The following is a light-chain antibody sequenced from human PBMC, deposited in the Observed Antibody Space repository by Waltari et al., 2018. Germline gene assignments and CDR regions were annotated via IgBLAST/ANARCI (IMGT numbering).Light chain of an antibody. V-gene: IGLV2-14*03. CDR1: YNF. J-gene: IGLJ3*02. CDR2: DVT. CDR3: SSYTSNSTLGV. Sequence: YNFVSWYQQHPAKAPKLMIFDVTNRPSGVSDRFSGSKSGNTASLTISGLQADDEAVYYCSSYTSNSTLGVFGGGTRLTVL.